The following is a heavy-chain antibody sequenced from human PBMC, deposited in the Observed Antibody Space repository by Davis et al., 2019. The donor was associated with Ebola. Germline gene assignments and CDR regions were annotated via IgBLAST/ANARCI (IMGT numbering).Heavy chain of an antibody. J-gene: IGHJ6*02. CDR3: AGPRGYSYDYYYYYGMDV. CDR1: GFTFSSYW. V-gene: IGHV3-74*01. D-gene: IGHD5-18*01. CDR2: INSDGSST. Sequence: GESLKISCAASGFTFSSYWMHWVRQAPGKGLVWVSRINSDGSSTSYADSVKGRFTISRDNSKNTLYLQMNSLRAEDTAVYYCAGPRGYSYDYYYYYGMDVWGQGTTVTVSS.